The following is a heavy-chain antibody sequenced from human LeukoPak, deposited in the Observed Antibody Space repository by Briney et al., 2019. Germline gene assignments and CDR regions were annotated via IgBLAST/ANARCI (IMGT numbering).Heavy chain of an antibody. D-gene: IGHD4/OR15-4a*01. V-gene: IGHV3-21*01. J-gene: IGHJ5*02. CDR2: ISSLGTHI. CDR3: ARDYDYANWFDP. CDR1: GFTLSTYS. Sequence: GGSLRLYCVASGFTLSTYSMNWVRQPPGKGLEWVSSISSLGTHINYADSVKGRFTVSRDNAKNSLYLRMDSLRAEDTAFYYCARDYDYANWFDPWGQGSLVTVSS.